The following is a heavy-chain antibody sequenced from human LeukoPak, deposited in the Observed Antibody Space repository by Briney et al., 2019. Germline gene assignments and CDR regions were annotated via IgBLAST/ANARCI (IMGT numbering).Heavy chain of an antibody. Sequence: APVKVSCKASGYTFTGYYMHWVRQAPGQGLEWMGWINPNSGGKNYAQKSQDRVTMTRDTSISTAYMELSRLRSDDTAVYYCARVSRAHSYCSSTSCAGVLSYWGQGTLVTVSS. V-gene: IGHV1-2*02. CDR2: INPNSGGK. CDR3: ARVSRAHSYCSSTSCAGVLSY. J-gene: IGHJ4*02. CDR1: GYTFTGYY. D-gene: IGHD2-2*01.